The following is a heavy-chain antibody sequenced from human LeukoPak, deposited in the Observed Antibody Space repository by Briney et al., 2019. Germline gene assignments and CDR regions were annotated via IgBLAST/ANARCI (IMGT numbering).Heavy chain of an antibody. D-gene: IGHD6-6*01. CDR1: GFTFSSYG. J-gene: IGHJ4*02. CDR3: ARGLYSSSSWIEDC. CDR2: ISGSGGST. Sequence: PGGSLRLSCAASGFTFSSYGMSWVRQAPGKGLEWVSAISGSGGSTYYADSVKGRFTISRDNSKNTLYLQMNSLRAEDTAVYYCARGLYSSSSWIEDCWGQGTLVTVSS. V-gene: IGHV3-23*01.